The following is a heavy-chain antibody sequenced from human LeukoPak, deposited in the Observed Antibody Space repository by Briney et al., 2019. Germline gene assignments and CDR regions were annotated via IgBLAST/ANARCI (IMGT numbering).Heavy chain of an antibody. V-gene: IGHV3-7*01. CDR1: GFSFRDFW. D-gene: IGHD5-12*01. CDR2: INQGGSVK. Sequence: PGGSLRLSCAASGFSFRDFWMTWVRQAPGKGLEWVANINQGGSVKYYVDSVKGRFTISRDDAKSSLYVQMNSLRDEDTAVYYCARFGYSGWILEYWGQGTLVTVSS. J-gene: IGHJ4*02. CDR3: ARFGYSGWILEY.